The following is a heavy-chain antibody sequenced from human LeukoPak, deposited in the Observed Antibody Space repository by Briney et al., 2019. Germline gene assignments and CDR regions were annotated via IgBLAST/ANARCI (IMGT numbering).Heavy chain of an antibody. CDR3: ARHGGGGSGGNSGFDY. Sequence: GESLKISCEGSGYNFSNCLIGWVRQMPGKGLEWMGIIYPGDSDTRYGPSFQGQVTISADKSISTAYLQWSSLRASDTAMYYCARHGGGGSGGNSGFDYWGQGTLVTVSS. V-gene: IGHV5-51*01. CDR2: IYPGDSDT. J-gene: IGHJ4*02. CDR1: GYNFSNCL. D-gene: IGHD4-23*01.